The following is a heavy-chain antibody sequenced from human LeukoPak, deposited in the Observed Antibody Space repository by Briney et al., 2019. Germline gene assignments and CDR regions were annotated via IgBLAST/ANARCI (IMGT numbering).Heavy chain of an antibody. J-gene: IGHJ4*02. Sequence: GGSLRLSCAASGFTFSNYWMHWVRQAPGKGLVWVSRINDGGSYTTYADSVEGRFTIFRDNAKNTLYLQMSSLRAEDTAMYFCAREAYGSGQRYSDFWGQGTLVTVSS. CDR3: AREAYGSGQRYSDF. CDR2: INDGGSYT. CDR1: GFTFSNYW. V-gene: IGHV3-74*03. D-gene: IGHD6-19*01.